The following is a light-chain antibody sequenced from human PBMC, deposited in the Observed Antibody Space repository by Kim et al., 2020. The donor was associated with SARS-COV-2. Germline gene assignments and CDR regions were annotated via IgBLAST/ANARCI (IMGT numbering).Light chain of an antibody. CDR2: DTS. CDR3: QEHGSM. Sequence: LSPGDISTLCCSLIQSLCSVHLALYQQKPGQAPRLVIYDTSTRATDTPDRFSGSGSGTDFTLTINRLQPEDFAVYYCQEHGSMFGQGTKLDIK. CDR1: QSLCSVH. V-gene: IGKV3-20*01. J-gene: IGKJ1*01.